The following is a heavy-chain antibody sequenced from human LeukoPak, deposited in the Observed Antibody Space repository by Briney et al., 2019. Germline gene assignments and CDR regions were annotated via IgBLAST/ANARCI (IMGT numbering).Heavy chain of an antibody. Sequence: ASVKVSCKASGYTFTSYGISWVRQAPGQGLEWMGWISAYNGNTNYAQKLQGRVTMTTDTSTSTAYMELRSLRSDDTAVYYCARPLSPPAPDYYDSSGYLGELDYWGQGTLVTVSS. CDR3: ARPLSPPAPDYYDSSGYLGELDY. CDR1: GYTFTSYG. J-gene: IGHJ4*02. D-gene: IGHD3-22*01. CDR2: ISAYNGNT. V-gene: IGHV1-18*01.